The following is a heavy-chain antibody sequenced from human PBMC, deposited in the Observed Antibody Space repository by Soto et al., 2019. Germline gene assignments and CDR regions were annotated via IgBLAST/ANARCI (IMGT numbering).Heavy chain of an antibody. CDR2: IIPIFGTT. V-gene: IGHV1-69*13. D-gene: IGHD2-15*01. CDR1: GGSFTYT. CDR3: ARLLSHGTYGMDV. Sequence: ASVKVSCKASGGSFTYTLSWVRQAPGQGLEWMGGIIPIFGTTNYAQKFQGRVTITADESTKTAYMELSTLRSEDTAVYYCARLLSHGTYGMDVWGQGTTVTVSS. J-gene: IGHJ6*02.